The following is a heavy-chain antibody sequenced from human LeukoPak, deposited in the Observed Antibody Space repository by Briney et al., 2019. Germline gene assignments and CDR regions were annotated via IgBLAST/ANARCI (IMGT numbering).Heavy chain of an antibody. CDR2: ISSDGSST. CDR1: GFTFSSFG. J-gene: IGHJ4*02. V-gene: IGHV3-74*01. Sequence: GGSLRLSCAASGFTFSSFGMHWVRQAPGKGLVWVSRISSDGSSTSYADSVKGRFTISRDNAENTLYLQMNSLRAEDTAVYYCVRDLTDPLDYWGQGTLVTVSS. D-gene: IGHD3-9*01. CDR3: VRDLTDPLDY.